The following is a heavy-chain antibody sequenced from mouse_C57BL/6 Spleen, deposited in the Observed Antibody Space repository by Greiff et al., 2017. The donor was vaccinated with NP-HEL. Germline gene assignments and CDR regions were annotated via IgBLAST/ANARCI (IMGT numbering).Heavy chain of an antibody. V-gene: IGHV1-31*01. CDR1: GYSFTGYY. Sequence: EVQLQQSGPELVKPGASVKISCKASGYSFTGYYMHWVKQSHGNILDWIGYIYPYNGVSSSNQKFKGKATLTVDKSSSTAYMELRSLTSEDSAVYSCAIGVDSSGYYSWFAYWGQGTLVTVSA. D-gene: IGHD3-2*02. CDR3: AIGVDSSGYYSWFAY. CDR2: IYPYNGVS. J-gene: IGHJ3*01.